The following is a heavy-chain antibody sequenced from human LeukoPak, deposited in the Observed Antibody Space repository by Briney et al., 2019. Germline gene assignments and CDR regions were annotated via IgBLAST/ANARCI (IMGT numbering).Heavy chain of an antibody. CDR1: GFRFDDYG. V-gene: IGHV3-9*01. D-gene: IGHD3-16*01. CDR2: ISWSGTTT. Sequence: GRSLRLSCVVSGFRFDDYGMHWVRQAPGKGLEWVSDISWSGTTTGYADSVKGRFTISRDSAKNSLYLQMDSLRVEDTGLYYCAKDESTGGFAPGYFYGMGVWGQGTTVTVSS. CDR3: AKDESTGGFAPGYFYGMGV. J-gene: IGHJ6*02.